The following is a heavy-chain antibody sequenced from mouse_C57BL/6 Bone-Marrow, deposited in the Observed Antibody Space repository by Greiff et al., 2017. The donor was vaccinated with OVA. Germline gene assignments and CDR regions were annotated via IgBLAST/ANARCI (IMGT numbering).Heavy chain of an antibody. Sequence: QVQLKQPGAELVKPGASVKLSCKASGYTFTSYWMHWVKQRPGQGLEWIGIIHPNSGSTNYNEKFKSKATLTVDKSSSTAYMQLSSLTFEDSAVYYCARWGSRDYAMDYWGQGTSVTVSS. CDR2: IHPNSGST. V-gene: IGHV1-64*01. CDR3: ARWGSRDYAMDY. CDR1: GYTFTSYW. J-gene: IGHJ4*01.